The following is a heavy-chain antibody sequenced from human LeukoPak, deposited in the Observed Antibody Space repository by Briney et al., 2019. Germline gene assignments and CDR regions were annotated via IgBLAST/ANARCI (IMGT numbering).Heavy chain of an antibody. V-gene: IGHV3-11*04. D-gene: IGHD3-22*01. CDR2: LSRSGSTI. Sequence: GGSLRLSCAASGFTFSDYYMSWIRQAPGKGLEWVSYLSRSGSTIYYADSVKGRFTISRDNAKNSLYLQMNSLRAEDTAVYHCARASVNYYDSSGYWAFDYWGQGTLVTVSS. CDR3: ARASVNYYDSSGYWAFDY. J-gene: IGHJ4*02. CDR1: GFTFSDYY.